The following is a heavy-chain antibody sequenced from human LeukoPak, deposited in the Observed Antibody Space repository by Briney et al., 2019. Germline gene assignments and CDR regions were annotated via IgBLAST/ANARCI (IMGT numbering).Heavy chain of an antibody. CDR3: VKDGSDWGYDYVWGSYRIFFDY. J-gene: IGHJ4*02. CDR1: GFTFSSYA. D-gene: IGHD3-16*02. V-gene: IGHV3-64D*06. CDR2: ISSNGGST. Sequence: GGSLGLSCSASGFTFSSYAMHWVRQAPGKGLEYVSAISSNGGSTYYADSVKGRFTISRDNSKNTLYPQMSSLRAEDTAVYYCVKDGSDWGYDYVWGSYRIFFDYWGQGTLVTVSS.